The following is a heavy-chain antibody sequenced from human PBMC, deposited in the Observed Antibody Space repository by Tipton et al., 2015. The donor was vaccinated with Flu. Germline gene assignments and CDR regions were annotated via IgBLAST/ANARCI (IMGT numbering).Heavy chain of an antibody. CDR3: ARDKAVGATLFDY. CDR1: GFIFSSHI. V-gene: IGHV3-21*06. J-gene: IGHJ4*02. D-gene: IGHD1-26*01. CDR2: ISSSGTYI. Sequence: SLRLSCSASGFIFSSHIMYWVRQAPGKGLEWVSSISSSGTYINYIDSVKDRFTISRDNAKNSLYLQMNSLRAEDTAVYYCARDKAVGATLFDYWGQGTLVTVSS.